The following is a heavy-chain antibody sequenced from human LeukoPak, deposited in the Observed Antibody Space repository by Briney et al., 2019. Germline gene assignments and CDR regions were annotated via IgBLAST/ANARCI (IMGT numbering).Heavy chain of an antibody. CDR3: ARILGYTQDY. CDR1: GFTFSGYS. Sequence: PGGSLRLSGEASGFTFSGYSMTWVRQAPGKGLEWVSYILTSGSDMNYADSVKGRFTISRDNAKNSLYLQMNSLRDEDTAVYYCARILGYTQDYWGQGTLVTVSS. V-gene: IGHV3-48*02. J-gene: IGHJ4*02. CDR2: ILTSGSDM. D-gene: IGHD5-18*01.